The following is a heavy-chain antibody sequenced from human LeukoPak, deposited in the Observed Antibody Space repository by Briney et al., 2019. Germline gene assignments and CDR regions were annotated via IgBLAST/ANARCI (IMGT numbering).Heavy chain of an antibody. CDR1: GFTFSDYS. CDR2: VGISSGNT. V-gene: IGHV3-48*04. CDR3: ARDHNYAFDN. Sequence: GGSLRLSCVASGFTFSDYSMNWVRQAPGKGLEWISYVGISSGNTKYADSVKGRFTISGDSARNSLYLQMSSLRVEDTAVYYCARDHNYAFDNCGQGTLVTVSS. J-gene: IGHJ4*02. D-gene: IGHD1-1*01.